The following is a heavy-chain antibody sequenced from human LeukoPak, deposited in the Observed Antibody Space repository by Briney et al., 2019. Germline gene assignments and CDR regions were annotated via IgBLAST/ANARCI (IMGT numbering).Heavy chain of an antibody. Sequence: GGSLRLSCAASGFTFSSYWMSWVRQAPGKGLEWVANIKQDGSEKYYVDSVKGRFTISRDNAKNSLYLQMNSLRAEDTAVYYCARYQNGWGSPVYYFDYWGQGTLVTVSS. J-gene: IGHJ4*02. D-gene: IGHD1-26*01. CDR3: ARYQNGWGSPVYYFDY. CDR2: IKQDGSEK. V-gene: IGHV3-7*01. CDR1: GFTFSSYW.